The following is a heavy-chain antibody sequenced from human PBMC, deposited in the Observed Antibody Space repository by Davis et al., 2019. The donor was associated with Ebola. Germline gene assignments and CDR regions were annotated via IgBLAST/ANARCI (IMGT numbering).Heavy chain of an antibody. D-gene: IGHD5-18*01. CDR2: IIPMLGMP. CDR1: GGTFSTYA. CDR3: ARDLGTAMATE. Sequence: AASVKVSCKASGGTFSTYAIDWVRQAPGQGLEWMGRIIPMLGMPNYAQRFQGRVTITADKSTSTAYMELSSLRSEDTAMYYCARDLGTAMATEWGQGTLVTVSS. V-gene: IGHV1-69*04. J-gene: IGHJ4*02.